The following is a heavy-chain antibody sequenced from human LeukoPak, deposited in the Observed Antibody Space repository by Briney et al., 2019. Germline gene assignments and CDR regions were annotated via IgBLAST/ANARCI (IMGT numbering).Heavy chain of an antibody. J-gene: IGHJ6*03. CDR2: ISGSGGST. Sequence: GGSLRLSCAASRFTFSSYAMSWVRQAPGKGLEWVSVISGSGGSTYYADSVKGRFTISRDNSKNTLYLQMNSLRAEDTAVYYCAKHTSYYYYYMDVWGKGTTVTVSS. V-gene: IGHV3-23*01. CDR3: AKHTSYYYYYMDV. CDR1: RFTFSSYA. D-gene: IGHD3-3*01.